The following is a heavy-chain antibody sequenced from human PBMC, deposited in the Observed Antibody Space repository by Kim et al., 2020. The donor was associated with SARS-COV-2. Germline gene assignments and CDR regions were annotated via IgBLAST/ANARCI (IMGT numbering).Heavy chain of an antibody. D-gene: IGHD3-22*01. CDR3: ARVAYYYDSSGFYYYVYFDY. Sequence: GRVTISRDNSKNTLYLQMNSLIAEDTAVYYCARVAYYYDSSGFYYYVYFDYWGQGTLVTVSS. J-gene: IGHJ4*02. V-gene: IGHV3-66*01.